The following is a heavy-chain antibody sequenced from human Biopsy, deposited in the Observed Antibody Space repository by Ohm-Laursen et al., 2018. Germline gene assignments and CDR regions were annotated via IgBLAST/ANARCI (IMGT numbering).Heavy chain of an antibody. CDR1: GGSFTGHY. CDR3: ASGGQWPKPYLRYFDP. CDR2: ISYTGYT. J-gene: IGHJ5*02. V-gene: IGHV4-59*11. Sequence: GTLSLTCTVSGGSFTGHYWSWIRQPPGKGLEWIGHISYTGYTSYNAPLKSRVTISVDTSRNHFSLRLSSVTAADTAVYYCASGGQWPKPYLRYFDPWGQGTLVTASS. D-gene: IGHD6-19*01.